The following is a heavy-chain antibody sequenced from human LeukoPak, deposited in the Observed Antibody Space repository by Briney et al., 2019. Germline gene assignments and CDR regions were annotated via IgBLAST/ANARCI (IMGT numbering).Heavy chain of an antibody. J-gene: IGHJ6*02. V-gene: IGHV4-31*03. CDR1: GGSIRSTTYY. D-gene: IGHD4-23*01. CDR2: IYYSGST. CDR3: ARYNGGTMYGMDV. Sequence: SETLSLTCTVSGGSIRSTTYYWGWIRQPPGKGLEWIGYIYYSGSTFYNPSLMSRVTISLDTSKNQFSLKLSSVTDADTAVYYCARYNGGTMYGMDVWGQGTTVTVSS.